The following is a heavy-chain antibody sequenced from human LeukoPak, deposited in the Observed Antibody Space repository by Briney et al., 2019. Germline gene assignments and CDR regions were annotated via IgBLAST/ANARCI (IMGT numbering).Heavy chain of an antibody. V-gene: IGHV3-30-3*01. CDR2: ISYVGSTR. Sequence: GGSLRLSCAASGFSFNNNAMHWVRQAPGKGLEWLAAISYVGSTRKYADSVKGRFTISRDNSKKSLSLQMNSLRGEDTAVYYCARDTAQSLSLYGVVDFWGQGTLVTVSS. J-gene: IGHJ4*02. CDR1: GFSFNNNA. D-gene: IGHD3-10*01. CDR3: ARDTAQSLSLYGVVDF.